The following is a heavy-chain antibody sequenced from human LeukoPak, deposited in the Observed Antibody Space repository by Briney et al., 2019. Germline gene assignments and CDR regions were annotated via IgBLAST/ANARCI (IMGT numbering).Heavy chain of an antibody. CDR3: ARGVVVVPAAIMNWFDP. Sequence: ASETLSLTCTVSGGSISSSSYYWGWIRQPPGKGLEWIGSIYYSGSTYYNPSLKSRVTISVDTSKNQFSLKLSSVTAADTAVYSCARGVVVVPAAIMNWFDPWGQGTLVTVSS. CDR1: GGSISSSSYY. V-gene: IGHV4-39*07. J-gene: IGHJ5*02. CDR2: IYYSGST. D-gene: IGHD2-2*01.